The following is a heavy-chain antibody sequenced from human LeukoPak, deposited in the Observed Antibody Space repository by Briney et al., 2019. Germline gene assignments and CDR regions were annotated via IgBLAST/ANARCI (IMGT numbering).Heavy chain of an antibody. V-gene: IGHV4-59*01. D-gene: IGHD3-9*01. CDR2: IYYSGST. Sequence: PSETLSLTCTVSGGSISSYYWSWIRQPPGKGLEWIGYIYYSGSTNYNPSLKSRVTISVDTSKNQFSLKLSSVTAADTAVYYCARSPVLRYFDWLLFDYWGQGTLATVSS. J-gene: IGHJ4*02. CDR1: GGSISSYY. CDR3: ARSPVLRYFDWLLFDY.